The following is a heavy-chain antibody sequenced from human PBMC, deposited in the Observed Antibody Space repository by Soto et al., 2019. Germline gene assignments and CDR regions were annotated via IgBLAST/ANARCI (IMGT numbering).Heavy chain of an antibody. Sequence: PLVTLSLTCSVADDSIKSGRYYCVLNRQPPGKGLEWIGSIYHRGSANYNPSLQSRVTISVDTSKNQFSLKLSSVTAADTAVYYCACVPIPSSIGFTQPRYYYYGMDVWGQGTTVTVSS. J-gene: IGHJ6*02. V-gene: IGHV4-39*07. CDR2: IYHRGSA. D-gene: IGHD2-2*02. CDR1: DDSIKSGRYY. CDR3: ACVPIPSSIGFTQPRYYYYGMDV.